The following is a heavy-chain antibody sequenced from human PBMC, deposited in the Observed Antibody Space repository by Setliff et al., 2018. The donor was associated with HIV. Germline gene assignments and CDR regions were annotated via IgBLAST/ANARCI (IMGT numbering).Heavy chain of an antibody. J-gene: IGHJ4*02. V-gene: IGHV1-69-2*01. CDR3: AWGTQRPIDS. CDR1: GYTFPDYY. D-gene: IGHD3-16*01. Sequence: ASVKVSCKVSGYTFPDYYMQWVRQAPGKGLEWMGLIDPDRGDTVYAEKFQGRVTITADRSIEIAYMKLSSLRSEDSAMYFCAWGTQRPIDSWGQGTLVTVSS. CDR2: IDPDRGDT.